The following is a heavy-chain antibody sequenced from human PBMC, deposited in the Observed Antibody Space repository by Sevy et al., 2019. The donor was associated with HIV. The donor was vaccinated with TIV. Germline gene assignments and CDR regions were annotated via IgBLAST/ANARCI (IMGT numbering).Heavy chain of an antibody. V-gene: IGHV1-2*06. J-gene: IGHJ4*02. Sequence: ASVKVSCKASGYTFTGYYMHWVRQAPGQGLEWVGRINPNSGGTNYAQKFQGRVTMTRDTSISTAYMELSRLRSDDTAVYYCARDVEGYTYGYAFDYWGQGTLVTVSS. CDR2: INPNSGGT. CDR3: ARDVEGYTYGYAFDY. CDR1: GYTFTGYY. D-gene: IGHD5-18*01.